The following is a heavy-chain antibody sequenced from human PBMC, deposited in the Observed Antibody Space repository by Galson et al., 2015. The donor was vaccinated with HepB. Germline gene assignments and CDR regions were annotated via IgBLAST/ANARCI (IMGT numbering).Heavy chain of an antibody. J-gene: IGHJ5*02. V-gene: IGHV3-11*01. CDR3: ARVARWIDP. CDR1: GFTFSNYY. CDR2: ISNSGTTI. Sequence: SLRLSCAASGFTFSNYYMSWIRQAPGKGLEWVSYISNSGTTIYYADSVKGRFTISRDSAKNSLYLQMNSLRAEDTAVYYCARVARWIDPWGQGTLVTVSS.